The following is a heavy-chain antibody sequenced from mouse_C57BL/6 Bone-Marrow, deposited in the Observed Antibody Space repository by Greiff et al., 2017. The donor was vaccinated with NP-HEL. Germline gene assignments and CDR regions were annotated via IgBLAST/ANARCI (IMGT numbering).Heavy chain of an antibody. J-gene: IGHJ2*01. CDR1: GYTFTSYW. D-gene: IGHD2-4*01. CDR2: IDPSASYT. Sequence: QVQLQQPGAELVRPGTSVKLSCKASGYTFTSYWMHWVKQRPGQGLEWIGVIDPSASYTNYNQKFKGKATLTADTSSSTANMQLSSLTSEDSAVYYCARRSMYDYGDYWGQGTTLTVAS. CDR3: ARRSMYDYGDY. V-gene: IGHV1-59*01.